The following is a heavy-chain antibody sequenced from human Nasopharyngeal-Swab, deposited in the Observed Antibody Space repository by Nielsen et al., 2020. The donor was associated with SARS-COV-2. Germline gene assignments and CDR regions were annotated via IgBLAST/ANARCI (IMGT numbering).Heavy chain of an antibody. CDR2: ISYDGSNK. J-gene: IGHJ6*03. Sequence: GESLKISCAASGFTFSSYAMQWVRQAPGQGLEWVAVISYDGSNKYYADSVKGRFTISRDNSKNTLYLQMNSLRAEDTAVYYCARDQGSGWLGGYMDVWGKGTTVTVSS. V-gene: IGHV3-30-3*01. CDR3: ARDQGSGWLGGYMDV. D-gene: IGHD6-19*01. CDR1: GFTFSSYA.